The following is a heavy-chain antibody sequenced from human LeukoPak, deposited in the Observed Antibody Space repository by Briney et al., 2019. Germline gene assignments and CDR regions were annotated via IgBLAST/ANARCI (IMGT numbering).Heavy chain of an antibody. V-gene: IGHV1-2*02. CDR1: GYTFTGYY. J-gene: IGHJ3*02. CDR3: ARGIVGATTEDDAFDI. Sequence: ASVKISCKTSGYTFTGYYVHWVRQAPGQGLEWMGWINPNSGGTNYAQKFQGRVTMTRDTSSSTAYMELRRLRSDDTAVYYCARGIVGATTEDDAFDIWGQGTMVTVSS. D-gene: IGHD1-26*01. CDR2: INPNSGGT.